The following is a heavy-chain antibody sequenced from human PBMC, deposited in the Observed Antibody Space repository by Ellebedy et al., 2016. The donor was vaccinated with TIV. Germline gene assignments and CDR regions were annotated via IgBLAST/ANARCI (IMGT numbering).Heavy chain of an antibody. CDR1: GYTFTSYA. V-gene: IGHV1-3*01. CDR3: ARVRTYYYDSSGYSGLDY. D-gene: IGHD3-22*01. J-gene: IGHJ4*02. Sequence: ASVKVSCKASGYTFTSYAMHWVRQAPGQRLEWMGWINAGNGNTKYSQKFQGRVTITRDTSASTAYMELSSLRSEDTAVYYCARVRTYYYDSSGYSGLDYWGQGTLVTVSS. CDR2: INAGNGNT.